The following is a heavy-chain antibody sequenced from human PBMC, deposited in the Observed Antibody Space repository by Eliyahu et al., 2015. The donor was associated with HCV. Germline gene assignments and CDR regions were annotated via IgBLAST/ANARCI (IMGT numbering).Heavy chain of an antibody. CDR3: ARDSAWARGWFDP. Sequence: QVQLVQSGAEVKKPGASVKVSCKASGYTFTSYAMHWVRQAPGQRLEWMGWINAGNGNTKYSQKFQGRVTITRDTSASTAYMELSSLRSEDTAVYYWARDSAWARGWFDPWGQGTLVTVSS. D-gene: IGHD2-15*01. V-gene: IGHV1-3*01. CDR1: GYTFTSYA. J-gene: IGHJ5*02. CDR2: INAGNGNT.